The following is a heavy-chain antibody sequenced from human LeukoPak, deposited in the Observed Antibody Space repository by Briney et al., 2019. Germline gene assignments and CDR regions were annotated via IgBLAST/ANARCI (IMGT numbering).Heavy chain of an antibody. CDR1: GFTVSSNY. V-gene: IGHV3-53*01. CDR2: IYSGGST. CDR3: ARDSKTYYYDL. Sequence: GGSLRLSCAASGFTVSSNYMSWVRQAPGKGLEWVSVIYSGGSTYYADSVKGRFTISRDNSRNTLYLQMNSLRVEDTAVYYCARDSKTYYYDLWGQGALVTVSS. J-gene: IGHJ4*01. D-gene: IGHD3-22*01.